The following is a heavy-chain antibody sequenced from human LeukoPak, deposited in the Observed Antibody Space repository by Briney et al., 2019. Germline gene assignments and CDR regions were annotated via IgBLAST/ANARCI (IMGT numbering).Heavy chain of an antibody. CDR1: GYTFSNYG. D-gene: IGHD2-2*01. V-gene: IGHV1-2*02. CDR2: INPHSGGT. J-gene: IGHJ4*02. Sequence: ASVQVSCEASGYTFSNYGISWVRQAPGQGLEWMGWINPHSGGTNYAQKFQGGVTMTRDTSITTAYMELSSLRSDDTAVYYCARDVGEYCSSTNCYASHYWGQGTLVTVSS. CDR3: ARDVGEYCSSTNCYASHY.